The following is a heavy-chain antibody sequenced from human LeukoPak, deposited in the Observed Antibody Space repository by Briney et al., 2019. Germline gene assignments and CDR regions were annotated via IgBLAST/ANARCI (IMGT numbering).Heavy chain of an antibody. V-gene: IGHV1-46*01. D-gene: IGHD6-19*01. Sequence: ASVKVSCKASGYTFTSYDMHWVRQAPGQGLECMGIINPSGGSTSYAQKFQGRVTMTRDTSISTAYMELSRLRSDDTAVYYCARGLEQWLFPGLYYWGQGTLVTVSS. CDR1: GYTFTSYD. CDR3: ARGLEQWLFPGLYY. J-gene: IGHJ4*02. CDR2: INPSGGST.